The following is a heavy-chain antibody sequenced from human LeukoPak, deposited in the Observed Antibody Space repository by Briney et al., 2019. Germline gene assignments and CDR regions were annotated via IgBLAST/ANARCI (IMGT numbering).Heavy chain of an antibody. CDR1: GFTFSRYW. J-gene: IGHJ1*01. CDR2: IKQDGSEK. D-gene: IGHD7-27*01. V-gene: IGHV3-7*05. Sequence: GGSLRLPCAASGFTFSRYWMSWVRQAPGKGLEWVANIKQDGSEKGYADSVKGRFTISRDNAKNSLNLQMNSLRTEDTAVYYCARDFPTGDHHWGQGTLVTVSS. CDR3: ARDFPTGDHH.